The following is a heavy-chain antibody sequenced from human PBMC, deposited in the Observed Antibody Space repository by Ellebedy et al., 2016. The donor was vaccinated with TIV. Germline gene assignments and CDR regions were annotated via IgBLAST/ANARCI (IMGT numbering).Heavy chain of an antibody. Sequence: PSETLSLTCTVSGGSIDSYYWSWIRQPPGKGLEWIGYIHYSGTTNFNPSLKGRVTISVDRPKHQVSLKVRSVTAADTAVYYCARWGHYYDSGGYWGQGALVTVSS. CDR3: ARWGHYYDSGGY. D-gene: IGHD3-22*01. J-gene: IGHJ4*02. CDR1: GGSIDSYY. CDR2: IHYSGTT. V-gene: IGHV4-59*08.